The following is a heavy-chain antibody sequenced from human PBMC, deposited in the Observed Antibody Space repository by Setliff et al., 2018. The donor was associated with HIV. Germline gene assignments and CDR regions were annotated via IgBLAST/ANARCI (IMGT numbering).Heavy chain of an antibody. D-gene: IGHD2-15*01. CDR2: IEHDGSKK. V-gene: IGHV3-30*02. CDR1: GFTFSTYG. J-gene: IGHJ4*02. Sequence: GGSLRLSCAVSGFTFSTYGMHWVRQAPGKGLEWVTFIEHDGSKKFYADSVKGRFTISRDNSKNTLYLQMNSLRAEDTAVYYCATRVVVAATLAEYDYWGQGTLVTVSS. CDR3: ATRVVVAATLAEYDY.